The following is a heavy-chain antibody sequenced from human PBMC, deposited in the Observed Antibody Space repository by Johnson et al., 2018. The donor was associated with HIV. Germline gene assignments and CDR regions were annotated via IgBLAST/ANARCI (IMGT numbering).Heavy chain of an antibody. CDR2: IKQDGSEK. V-gene: IGHV3-7*03. D-gene: IGHD3-22*01. J-gene: IGHJ3*02. CDR1: GFTLSTYW. CDR3: AKERGYDSSGYNRWYVPDAFDI. Sequence: VHLVESGGGLVQPGGSLRLSCAASGFTLSTYWMSWVRQAPGKGLEWVANIKQDGSEKYCVDSVKGRFTISRDNSRNTMYLQMNSLRAEDTAVYYCAKERGYDSSGYNRWYVPDAFDIWGQGTMVTVSS.